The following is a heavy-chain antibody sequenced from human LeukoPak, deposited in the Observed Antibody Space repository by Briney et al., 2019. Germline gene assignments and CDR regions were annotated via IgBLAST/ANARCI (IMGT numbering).Heavy chain of an antibody. Sequence: QPGGSLRLSCAASGFTFRIHWMHWVRPAPGRGLVWVARLKSDGTTTTYADPVKGRFTISRDNAKNSLYLQMNSLRAEDTAVYYCARSGTTVVREGSHWGQGTLVTVSS. J-gene: IGHJ4*02. CDR2: LKSDGTTT. D-gene: IGHD4-23*01. CDR3: ARSGTTVVREGSH. CDR1: GFTFRIHW. V-gene: IGHV3-74*01.